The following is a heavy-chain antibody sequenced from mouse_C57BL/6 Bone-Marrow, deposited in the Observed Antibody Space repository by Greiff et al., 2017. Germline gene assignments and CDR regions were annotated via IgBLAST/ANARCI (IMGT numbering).Heavy chain of an antibody. V-gene: IGHV2-2*01. D-gene: IGHD1-3*01. J-gene: IGHJ1*03. Sequence: VKLMESGPGLVQPSQSLSITCTVSGFSLTSYGVHWVRQSPGKGLEWLGVIWSGGSTDYNAAFISRLSISKDNSKGQVFFKMNSLQADDTAIYYCARYNWLWYFDVWGTGTTVTVSS. CDR1: GFSLTSYG. CDR3: ARYNWLWYFDV. CDR2: IWSGGST.